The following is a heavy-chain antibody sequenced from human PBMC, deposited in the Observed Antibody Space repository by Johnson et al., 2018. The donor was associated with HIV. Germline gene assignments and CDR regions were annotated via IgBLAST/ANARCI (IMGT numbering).Heavy chain of an antibody. CDR2: ISGSGGST. V-gene: IGHV3-23*04. Sequence: VQLVESGGGLVQPGGSLRLSCAASGFTSSSYAMSWVRQAPGQGLEWVSAISGSGGSTYYAGSVKGRFTISRDNAKNSLYLQMNSLRAEDTALYYCAREGGGNLEAFDIWGQGTLVTVSS. J-gene: IGHJ3*02. CDR3: AREGGGNLEAFDI. D-gene: IGHD4-23*01. CDR1: GFTSSSYA.